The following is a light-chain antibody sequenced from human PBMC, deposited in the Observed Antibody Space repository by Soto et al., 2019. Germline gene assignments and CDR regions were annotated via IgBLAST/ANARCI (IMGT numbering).Light chain of an antibody. CDR3: SSYTSSSTLV. J-gene: IGLJ2*01. Sequence: QSVLTQPPSVSGSPGQSVTISCTGTSSDVGSYNRVSWYQQPPGTAPKLMIYEGSNRPSGVPDRFSGSKSGNTASLTISGLQAEDKADYYCSSYTSSSTLVFGGGTKLTVL. CDR2: EGS. V-gene: IGLV2-18*02. CDR1: SSDVGSYNR.